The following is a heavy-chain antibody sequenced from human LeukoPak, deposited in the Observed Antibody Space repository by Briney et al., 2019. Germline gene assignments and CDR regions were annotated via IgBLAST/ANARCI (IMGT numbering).Heavy chain of an antibody. V-gene: IGHV3-21*01. CDR1: GFTFSSYW. D-gene: IGHD3-16*01. CDR2: ISISSTSI. Sequence: GKSLRLSCAASGFTFSSYWMSWVRQAPGKGLEWVSSISISSTSIYYADSVKGRFTISRDNAKNSLYLQMKRLRAEDTAVYYCARGLKYYYYYMDVWGKGTTVTVSS. CDR3: ARGLKYYYYYMDV. J-gene: IGHJ6*03.